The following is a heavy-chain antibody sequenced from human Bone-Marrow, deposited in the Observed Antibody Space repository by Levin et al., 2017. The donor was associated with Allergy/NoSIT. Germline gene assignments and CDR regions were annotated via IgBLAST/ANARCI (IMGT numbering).Heavy chain of an antibody. J-gene: IGHJ3*02. CDR1: GFTFSSYG. CDR2: ISYDGSNK. Sequence: GGSLRLSCAASGFTFSSYGMHWVRQAPGKGLEWVAVISYDGSNKYYADSVKGRFTISRDNSKNTLYLQMNSLRAEDTAVYYCANKGHGGAFDIWGQGTMVTVSS. D-gene: IGHD4-23*01. V-gene: IGHV3-30*18. CDR3: ANKGHGGAFDI.